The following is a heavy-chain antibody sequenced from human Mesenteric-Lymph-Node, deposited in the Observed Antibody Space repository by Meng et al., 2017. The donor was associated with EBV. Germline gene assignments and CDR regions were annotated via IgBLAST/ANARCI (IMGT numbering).Heavy chain of an antibody. J-gene: IGHJ4*02. CDR1: GGSFSGYY. Sequence: VKLHQVGAGLFNPSETLSLTCYVYGGSFSGYYWNWIRQPPGRGLEWIGEINHSGSTNYNPSLTSRVTISVDTSKNHFSLKLTSVTAADTAVYYCARAFCGGDCSHFDYWGQGTLVTVSS. CDR2: INHSGST. D-gene: IGHD2-21*01. V-gene: IGHV4-34*01. CDR3: ARAFCGGDCSHFDY.